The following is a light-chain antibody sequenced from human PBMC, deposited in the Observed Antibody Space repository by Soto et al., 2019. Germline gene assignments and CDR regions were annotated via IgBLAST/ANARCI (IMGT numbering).Light chain of an antibody. J-gene: IGKJ1*01. CDR2: EAS. CDR3: QYYKEYST. V-gene: IGKV1-5*03. Sequence: DIQMTQSPSTLSASVGDRVTITCRASQTISSWFAWYQQKPGKAPKLLIYEASSSEVGVPPRFSGSGFGTEFTLTISSLQPDDFATYYCQYYKEYSTFGQGTRLEIK. CDR1: QTISSW.